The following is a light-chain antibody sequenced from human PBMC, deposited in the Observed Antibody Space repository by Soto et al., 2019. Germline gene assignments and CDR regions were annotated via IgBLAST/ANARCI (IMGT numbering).Light chain of an antibody. CDR3: QQRSNWPRFT. J-gene: IGKJ3*01. Sequence: EIVMTQSPATLSVSPGERATLSCRASQSVAHDLAWYQQKPGQAPRLLIYGASTRATGIPARFSGSGSGTEFTLTISSLQSEDFAVYYCQQRSNWPRFTFGPGTKVDIK. CDR1: QSVAHD. V-gene: IGKV3-15*01. CDR2: GAS.